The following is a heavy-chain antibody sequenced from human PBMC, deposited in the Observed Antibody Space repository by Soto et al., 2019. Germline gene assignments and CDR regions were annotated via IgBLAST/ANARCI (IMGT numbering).Heavy chain of an antibody. V-gene: IGHV3-43*01. CDR3: AKDMSKQWLVGSGMDV. J-gene: IGHJ6*02. D-gene: IGHD6-19*01. CDR1: GFTFDDYT. CDR2: ISWDGGST. Sequence: GGSLRLSCAASGFTFDDYTMHWVRQAPGKGLEWVSLISWDGGSTYYADSVKGRFTISRDNSKNSLYLQMNSLRTEDTALYYCAKDMSKQWLVGSGMDVWGQGTTVTVSS.